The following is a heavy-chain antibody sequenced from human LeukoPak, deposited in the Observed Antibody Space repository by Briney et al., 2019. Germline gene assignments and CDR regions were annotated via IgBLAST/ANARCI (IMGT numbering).Heavy chain of an antibody. CDR3: ARSSSGYAWFDP. Sequence: ASVKVSCKASGYTFTSYYMHWVRQAPGQGLEWMGIINPSGGSTSYARKFQGRVTMTRDMSTSTVYMELSSLRSEDTAVYYCARSSSGYAWFDPWGQGTLVTVSS. D-gene: IGHD3-22*01. V-gene: IGHV1-46*01. CDR1: GYTFTSYY. J-gene: IGHJ5*02. CDR2: INPSGGST.